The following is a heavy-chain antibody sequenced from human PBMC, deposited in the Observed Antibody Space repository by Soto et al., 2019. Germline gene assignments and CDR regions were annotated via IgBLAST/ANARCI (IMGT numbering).Heavy chain of an antibody. CDR1: GGSISNYY. Sequence: SETLSLTCTVSGGSISNYYWSWIRQPPGKGLEWIGYIYYIGSTNYSPPLKSRVTISVDTSKNQFSLKLSSVTAADTAVYYCARGYCSSTSCKILRYNWFDPWGQGTLVTVSS. D-gene: IGHD2-2*01. J-gene: IGHJ5*02. CDR3: ARGYCSSTSCKILRYNWFDP. V-gene: IGHV4-59*12. CDR2: IYYIGST.